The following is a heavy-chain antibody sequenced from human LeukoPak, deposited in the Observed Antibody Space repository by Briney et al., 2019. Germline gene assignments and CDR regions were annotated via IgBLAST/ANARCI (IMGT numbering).Heavy chain of an antibody. CDR3: AKDLRIAVATGVFDY. CDR2: ISWNSGSV. J-gene: IGHJ4*02. V-gene: IGHV3-9*01. Sequence: GGSLRLSCAASGFTFDDYAMHWVRQAPGKGLEWFSGISWNSGSVGYADSVKGRFTISRDNAKNSLYLQMNSLRAEDTALYYCAKDLRIAVATGVFDYWGQGTLVTVSS. D-gene: IGHD6-19*01. CDR1: GFTFDDYA.